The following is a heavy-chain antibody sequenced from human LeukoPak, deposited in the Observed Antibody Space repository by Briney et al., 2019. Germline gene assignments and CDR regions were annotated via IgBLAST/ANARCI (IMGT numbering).Heavy chain of an antibody. CDR2: IYYSGSS. CDR1: GCPISSGGYY. Sequence: SETLSLTCTVSGCPISSGGYYWSWIRQHPGKGLEWIGYIYYSGSSYYNPSLKSRVTISVDTSKNQFSLKLSSVTAADTAVYYCARSIVVVPAAHFDYWGQGTLVTVSS. D-gene: IGHD2-2*01. V-gene: IGHV4-31*03. J-gene: IGHJ4*02. CDR3: ARSIVVVPAAHFDY.